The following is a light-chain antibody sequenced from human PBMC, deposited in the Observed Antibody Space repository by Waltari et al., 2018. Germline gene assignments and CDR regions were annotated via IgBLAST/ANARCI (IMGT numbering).Light chain of an antibody. CDR1: QSVRNY. V-gene: IGKV3-11*01. CDR3: QQRSNWPT. Sequence: EIVLIQSPATLALSPGERATLSCRASQSVRNYLAWFQQKPGQVPRLLIYDTSNRGTGVPARFSGSGSGTDFTLTISSLESEDFAVYYCQQRSNWPTFGGGTKVEIK. CDR2: DTS. J-gene: IGKJ4*01.